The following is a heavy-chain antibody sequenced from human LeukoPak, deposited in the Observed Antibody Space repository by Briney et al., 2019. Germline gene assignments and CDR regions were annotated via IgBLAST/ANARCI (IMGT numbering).Heavy chain of an antibody. CDR3: ARDYYDSSGYFDY. Sequence: ASVKVSFKASGYTFIGYFMHWVRQAPGQGLEWMGWISPSRGGTKYAQKFQGRVTMTRDTSLTTFYMELSSLRSDDTAVYYCARDYYDSSGYFDYWGQGTLVSVSS. V-gene: IGHV1-2*02. CDR2: ISPSRGGT. J-gene: IGHJ4*02. D-gene: IGHD3-22*01. CDR1: GYTFIGYF.